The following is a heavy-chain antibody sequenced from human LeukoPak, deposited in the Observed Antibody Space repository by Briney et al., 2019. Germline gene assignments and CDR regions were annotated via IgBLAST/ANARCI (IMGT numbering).Heavy chain of an antibody. CDR2: ISAYNGNT. D-gene: IGHD2-15*01. V-gene: IGHV1-18*04. J-gene: IGHJ4*02. CDR1: GYTFTSYG. Sequence: ASVKVSCKASGYTFTSYGISWVRQAPGQGLEWMGWISAYNGNTNYAQKLQGRVTMTTDTSTSTAYMELRSLRSDDTAVYYCASDGYCSGGSCYQTGYYYFDYWGQGTLVTVSS. CDR3: ASDGYCSGGSCYQTGYYYFDY.